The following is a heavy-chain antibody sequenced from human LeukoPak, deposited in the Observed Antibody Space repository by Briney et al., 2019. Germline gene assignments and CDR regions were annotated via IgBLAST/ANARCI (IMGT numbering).Heavy chain of an antibody. CDR1: GGSLSSNSAA. J-gene: IGHJ5*02. D-gene: IGHD3-22*01. V-gene: IGHV6-1*01. Sequence: SQTLSLTCALSGGSLSSNSAAWNWIRQSPSSGLEWLGRTYYRSKWYNDYAVSVKSRITISPDTSKNQFSLQLNSVTPEDTAVYYCARNPLDSSGYYLNWFDRWGQGTLVTVSS. CDR2: TYYRSKWYN. CDR3: ARNPLDSSGYYLNWFDR.